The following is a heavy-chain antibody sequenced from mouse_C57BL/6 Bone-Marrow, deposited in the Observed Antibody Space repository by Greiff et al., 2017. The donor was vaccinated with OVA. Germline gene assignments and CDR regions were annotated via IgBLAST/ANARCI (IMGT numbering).Heavy chain of an antibody. V-gene: IGHV1-76*01. J-gene: IGHJ4*01. CDR1: GYTFTDYY. CDR3: GYYYGSSFYAMDY. Sequence: QVQLQQSGAELVRPGASVKLSCKASGYTFTDYYINWVKQRPGHGLEWIARIYPGSGNTYYNEKFKGKATLTAEKSSSTAYMQLSSLTSEDSAVYFCGYYYGSSFYAMDYWGQGTSVTVSS. CDR2: IYPGSGNT. D-gene: IGHD1-1*01.